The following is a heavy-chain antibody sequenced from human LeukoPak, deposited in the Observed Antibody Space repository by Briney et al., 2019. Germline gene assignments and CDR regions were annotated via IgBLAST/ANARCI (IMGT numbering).Heavy chain of an antibody. V-gene: IGHV1-2*02. CDR3: AEETDLPKAYKSPGSLY. CDR1: GYTFTGYY. CDR2: INPNSGGT. J-gene: IGHJ4*02. Sequence: RASVKVSCKASGYTFTGYYMHWVRQAPGQVLEWMGWINPNSGGTNYAQKFQGRVTMTRDTSISTAYMELSRLRSDDTAVYYCAEETDLPKAYKSPGSLYWGQGTLVTVSS. D-gene: IGHD3-10*01.